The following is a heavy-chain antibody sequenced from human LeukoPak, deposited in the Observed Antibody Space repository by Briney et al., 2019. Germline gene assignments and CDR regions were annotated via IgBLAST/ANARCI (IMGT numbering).Heavy chain of an antibody. Sequence: GGSLRLSCAASGFTFTDYTMTWVRQAPGKGLEWVSGISGSGISTYYADSVKGRFTISRDNSKNTLYLQMNSLRVEDTAVYYCAKSWNYYDSSGDDALDIWGQGTMVTVSS. CDR3: AKSWNYYDSSGDDALDI. V-gene: IGHV3-23*01. CDR2: ISGSGIST. CDR1: GFTFTDYT. J-gene: IGHJ3*02. D-gene: IGHD3-22*01.